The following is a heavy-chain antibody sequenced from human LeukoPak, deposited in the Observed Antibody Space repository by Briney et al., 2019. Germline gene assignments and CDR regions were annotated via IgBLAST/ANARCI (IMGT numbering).Heavy chain of an antibody. CDR2: INHSGST. CDR3: ARGGLIPYYLDY. CDR1: GGSFSGYY. J-gene: IGHJ4*02. Sequence: PSETLSLTCAVYGGSFSGYYWSWIRQPPGKGLEWIGEINHSGSTNYNPSLKSRVTISVDTSKNQFSLKLSSVTAADTAVYYCARGGLIPYYLDYWGQGTLVTVSS. V-gene: IGHV4-34*01.